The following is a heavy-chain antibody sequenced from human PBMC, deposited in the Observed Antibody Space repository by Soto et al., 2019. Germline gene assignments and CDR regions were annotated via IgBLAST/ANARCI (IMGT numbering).Heavy chain of an antibody. D-gene: IGHD5-12*01. Sequence: EVQLVASGGGVVRPGGSLRLSCAASGFTFDDYGMSWVRQAPGKGLEWVSGINWNGGSTGCADSVKGRFTISRDNAKNSLYLQMNSLRAEDTALYYWARDHYGGYQYYFDDWGQGTLVTVSS. CDR2: INWNGGST. CDR1: GFTFDDYG. J-gene: IGHJ4*02. CDR3: ARDHYGGYQYYFDD. V-gene: IGHV3-20*04.